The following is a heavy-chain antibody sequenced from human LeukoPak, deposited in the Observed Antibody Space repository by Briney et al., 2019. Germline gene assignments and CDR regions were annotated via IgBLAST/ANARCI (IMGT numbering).Heavy chain of an antibody. CDR1: GGSIRSYY. J-gene: IGHJ4*02. D-gene: IGHD3/OR15-3a*01. Sequence: SETLSLTCTVSGGSIRSYYWSWIRQPPGKGLEWIGDIYYSGSTNYNPSLKSRVTITEDTSKNQYSLKLSAVTAADKAVYYCARQTGSGLFILPGGQGTLVTVSS. CDR2: IYYSGST. V-gene: IGHV4-59*08. CDR3: ARQTGSGLFILP.